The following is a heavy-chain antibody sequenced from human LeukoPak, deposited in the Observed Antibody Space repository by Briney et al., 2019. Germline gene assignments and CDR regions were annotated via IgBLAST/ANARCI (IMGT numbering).Heavy chain of an antibody. CDR3: VYSSSWYTARVEH. CDR1: GGSLNGYY. J-gene: IGHJ5*02. D-gene: IGHD6-13*01. Sequence: PETLSLTCAVYGGSLNGYYWSWIRQSPGKGLEWIGEINHSGSTNYNPSLKSRVTISVDTSKNQFSLKLSSVTAADTAVYYCVYSSSWYTARVEHWGQGTLVTVSS. CDR2: INHSGST. V-gene: IGHV4-34*01.